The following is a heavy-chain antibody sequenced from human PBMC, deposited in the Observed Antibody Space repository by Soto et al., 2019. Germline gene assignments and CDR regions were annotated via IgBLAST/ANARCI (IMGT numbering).Heavy chain of an antibody. CDR3: ARHPVTGDDELGDAFDI. V-gene: IGHV5-51*01. Sequence: GESLKISCKGSGYSFTSYWIGWVRQMPGKGLEWMGIIYPGDSDTRYSPSFQGQVTISADRPISTAYLQWSSLKASDTAMYYCARHPVTGDDELGDAFDIWGQGTMVTVSS. D-gene: IGHD7-27*01. CDR2: IYPGDSDT. CDR1: GYSFTSYW. J-gene: IGHJ3*02.